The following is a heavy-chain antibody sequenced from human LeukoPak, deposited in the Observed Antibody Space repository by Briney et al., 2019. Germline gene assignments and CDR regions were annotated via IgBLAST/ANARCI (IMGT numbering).Heavy chain of an antibody. CDR1: GLTVSSNY. Sequence: GGSQRLSCAASGLTVSSNYMSWVRQAPGKGLEWVSVIYSGGSTYYADFVKGRFTISRDNSKNSLYLQMNSLRAEDTAVYYCARVQNGDCSGGSCYGFDYWGQGTLVTVSS. CDR3: ARVQNGDCSGGSCYGFDY. J-gene: IGHJ4*02. V-gene: IGHV3-53*01. D-gene: IGHD2-15*01. CDR2: IYSGGST.